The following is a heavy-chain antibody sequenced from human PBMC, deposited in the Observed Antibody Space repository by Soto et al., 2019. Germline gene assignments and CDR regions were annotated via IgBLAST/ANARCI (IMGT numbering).Heavy chain of an antibody. Sequence: QVQLVQSGAEVKKPGSSMKVSCKASGGTFSSYASSWVRQAPGQGLEWMGGSIPIFGTANYAQKFQGRVTITADESTSTACMELSSLRSEGTAVYYCARHVPAAGYYYGMDVWGQGTTVTVSS. D-gene: IGHD2-2*01. CDR1: GGTFSSYA. V-gene: IGHV1-69*12. CDR3: ARHVPAAGYYYGMDV. CDR2: SIPIFGTA. J-gene: IGHJ6*02.